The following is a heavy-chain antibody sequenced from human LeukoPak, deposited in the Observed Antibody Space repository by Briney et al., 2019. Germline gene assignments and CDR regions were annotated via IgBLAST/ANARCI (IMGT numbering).Heavy chain of an antibody. V-gene: IGHV3-11*05. CDR2: ISSSSSYT. D-gene: IGHD2-15*01. CDR3: ARDSQYCSGGSCPSGAAFDI. CDR1: GFTFSDYY. J-gene: IGHJ3*02. Sequence: GGSLRLSCAASGFTFSDYYMSWIRQAPGKGLEWVSYISSSSSYTNYADSVKGRFTNSRDNAKNSLYLQMNSLRAEDTAVYYCARDSQYCSGGSCPSGAAFDIWGQGTMVTVSS.